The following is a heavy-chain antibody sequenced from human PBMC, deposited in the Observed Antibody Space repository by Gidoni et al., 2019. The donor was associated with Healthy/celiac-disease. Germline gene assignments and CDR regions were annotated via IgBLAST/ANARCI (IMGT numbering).Heavy chain of an antibody. J-gene: IGHJ4*02. CDR3: AKETHIVVVIACFDY. D-gene: IGHD2-21*01. Sequence: EVQLLESGGGLVQPGGSLRLSCAASGFTFSSYAMSWVRQAPGQGLEWVSAMSGSGGSTYYADSVKGRFTISRDNSKNTLYLQMNSLRAEDTAVYYCAKETHIVVVIACFDYWGQGTLVTVSS. V-gene: IGHV3-23*01. CDR2: MSGSGGST. CDR1: GFTFSSYA.